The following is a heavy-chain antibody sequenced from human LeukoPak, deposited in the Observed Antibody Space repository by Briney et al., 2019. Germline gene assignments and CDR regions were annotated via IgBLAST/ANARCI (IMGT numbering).Heavy chain of an antibody. CDR1: GYTLTELS. Sequence: ASVKVSCKVSGYTLTELSMHWVRQAPGKGLEWMGGFDPEGGETIYAQKFQGRVTMTEDTSTDTACMELSSLRSEDTAVYYCATGDYTAAFDIWGQGTMVTVSS. V-gene: IGHV1-24*01. D-gene: IGHD4-11*01. J-gene: IGHJ3*02. CDR2: FDPEGGET. CDR3: ATGDYTAAFDI.